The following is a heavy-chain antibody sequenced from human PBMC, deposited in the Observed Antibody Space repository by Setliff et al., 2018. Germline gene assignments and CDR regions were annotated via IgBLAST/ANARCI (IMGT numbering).Heavy chain of an antibody. D-gene: IGHD2-15*01. CDR1: GGSISTFY. CDR2: IHSSGRS. CDR3: ARARYCSGGYYGFWFDP. Sequence: PSETLSLTCTVSGGSISTFYWSWIRQPPGKGLEWIGYIHSSGRSNYNPSLKSRVTTSIDTSKNQFSLKLSSVTAADTAVYYCARARYCSGGYYGFWFDPWGQGTLVTVSS. V-gene: IGHV4-4*08. J-gene: IGHJ5*02.